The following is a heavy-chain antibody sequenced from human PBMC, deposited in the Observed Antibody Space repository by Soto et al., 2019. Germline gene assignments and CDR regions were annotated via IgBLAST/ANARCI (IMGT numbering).Heavy chain of an antibody. CDR2: IYHSGST. CDR1: GGSISSSNW. J-gene: IGHJ4*02. CDR3: ARSKNYYDQSRFDY. D-gene: IGHD3-22*01. Sequence: LSLTCAVSGGSISSSNWWSWVRQPPGKGLEWIGEIYHSGSTNYNPSLKSRVTISVDKSKNQFSLKLSSVTAADTAVYYCARSKNYYDQSRFDYRGQGTLVTVSS. V-gene: IGHV4-4*02.